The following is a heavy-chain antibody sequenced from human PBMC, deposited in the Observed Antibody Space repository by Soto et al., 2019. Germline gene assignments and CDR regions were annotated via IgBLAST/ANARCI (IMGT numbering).Heavy chain of an antibody. CDR1: GYTFTSYD. D-gene: IGHD2-15*01. V-gene: IGHV1-8*01. CDR2: MNPNSGNT. J-gene: IGHJ5*02. CDR3: ARGGHCSGGSGYAWFDP. Sequence: QVQLVQSGAEVKKPGASVKVSCKASGYTFTSYDINWVRQATGQGLEWMGWMNPNSGNTGYAQKFQGRVTMTRNTTLSTADMELSSLRTEDTAVYYCARGGHCSGGSGYAWFDPWGQGSLVTVSS.